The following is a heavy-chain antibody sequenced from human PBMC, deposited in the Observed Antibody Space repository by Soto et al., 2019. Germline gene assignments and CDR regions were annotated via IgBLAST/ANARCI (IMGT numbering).Heavy chain of an antibody. Sequence: GGSLRLSXVASGFMFDDHVMHWVRQLPGKGLEWVCHISCDGYSIGYGGSVRGRFTVSRDNAKNTFYLQMNSLRPEDTALYYCTRSWSGSTSGRVDVWGQGTTVTVSS. CDR1: GFMFDDHV. V-gene: IGHV3-9*01. D-gene: IGHD3-3*01. CDR2: ISCDGYSI. CDR3: TRSWSGSTSGRVDV. J-gene: IGHJ6*02.